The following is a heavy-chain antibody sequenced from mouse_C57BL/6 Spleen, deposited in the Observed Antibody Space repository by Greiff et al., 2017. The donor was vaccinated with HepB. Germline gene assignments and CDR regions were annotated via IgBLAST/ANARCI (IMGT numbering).Heavy chain of an antibody. V-gene: IGHV2-2*01. J-gene: IGHJ3*01. CDR1: GFSLTSYG. CDR2: IWSGGST. D-gene: IGHD1-1*01. CDR3: ARKDYGSSWAWFAY. Sequence: VKLVESGPGLVQPSQSLSITCTVSGFSLTSYGVHWVRQSPGKGLEWLGVIWSGGSTDYNAAFISRLSISKDNSKSQVFFKMNSLQADDTAIYYCARKDYGSSWAWFAYWGQGTLVTVSA.